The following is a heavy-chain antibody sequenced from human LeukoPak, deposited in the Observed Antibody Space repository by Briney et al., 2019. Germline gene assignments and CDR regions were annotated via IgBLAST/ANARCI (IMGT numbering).Heavy chain of an antibody. J-gene: IGHJ4*02. CDR1: GYTFTGYY. D-gene: IGHD6-13*01. Sequence: GASVKVSCKASGYTFTGYYMHWVRQAPGQGLEWMGWINPNSGGTKYSQKFQARVTITRDTSASTAYMELSSLRSEDTAVYYCARDPIGSRWPYYFDYWGQGTLVTVSS. CDR3: ARDPIGSRWPYYFDY. CDR2: INPNSGGT. V-gene: IGHV1-2*02.